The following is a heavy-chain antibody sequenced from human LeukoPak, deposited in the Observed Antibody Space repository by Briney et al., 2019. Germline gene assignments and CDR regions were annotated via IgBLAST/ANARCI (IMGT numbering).Heavy chain of an antibody. CDR3: ARDLGDGYLANDY. D-gene: IGHD5-24*01. V-gene: IGHV4-31*03. CDR2: FYNSGST. Sequence: SQTLSLTCTVSGGSISSGGYYWSWIRQHPGKGLEWIGYFYNSGSTYYNPSLKIRVTISVDTSKNQFSLKLTSVTAADSAVYYCARDLGDGYLANDYWGQGTLVTVSS. J-gene: IGHJ4*02. CDR1: GGSISSGGYY.